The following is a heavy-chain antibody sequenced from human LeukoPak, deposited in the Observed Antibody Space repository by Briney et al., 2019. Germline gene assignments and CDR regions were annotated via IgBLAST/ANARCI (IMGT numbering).Heavy chain of an antibody. CDR1: GGSFSGYY. CDR3: ARRNDFDI. CDR2: INHSGST. J-gene: IGHJ3*02. Sequence: SETLSFTCAVYGGSFSGYYWSWIRQPPGKGLEWVGEINHSGSTNYNPSLKSRVTISVDTSKNQFSLKLSSVSAADTAVYYCARRNDFDIWGQGTMVTVSS. V-gene: IGHV4-34*01.